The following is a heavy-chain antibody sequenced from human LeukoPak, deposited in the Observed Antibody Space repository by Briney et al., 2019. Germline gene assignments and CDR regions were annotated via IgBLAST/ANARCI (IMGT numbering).Heavy chain of an antibody. CDR1: GFTFSTYF. D-gene: IGHD3-3*01. Sequence: GGSLRLSCSASGFTFSTYFMHWVRQAPGKGLECVSAITGSGGSTYYADSVKGRFTISRDNSKNTLYLQMNSLRAEDAAVYYCARVVLYYDFWSAYFHDWGQGTLVTVSS. CDR3: ARVVLYYDFWSAYFHD. CDR2: ITGSGGST. V-gene: IGHV3-64*04. J-gene: IGHJ4*02.